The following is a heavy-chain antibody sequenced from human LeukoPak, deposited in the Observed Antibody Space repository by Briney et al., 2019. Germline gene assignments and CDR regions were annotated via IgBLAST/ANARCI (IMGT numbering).Heavy chain of an antibody. CDR2: INPNSGGT. Sequence: ASVKVSCKASGYTFTGYYMHWVRQAPGQGLEWMGWINPNSGGTNYAQKFQGRVTMTRDTSISTAYMELSRLRSDDTAVYYCAREQDDYGGSFDYWGQGTLVTVSS. J-gene: IGHJ4*02. CDR3: AREQDDYGGSFDY. V-gene: IGHV1-2*02. D-gene: IGHD4-23*01. CDR1: GYTFTGYY.